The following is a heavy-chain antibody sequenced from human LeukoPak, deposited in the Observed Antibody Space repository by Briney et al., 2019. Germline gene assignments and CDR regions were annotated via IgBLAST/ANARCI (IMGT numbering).Heavy chain of an antibody. D-gene: IGHD2-2*02. J-gene: IGHJ4*02. CDR2: IWYDGSNK. V-gene: IGHV3-33*01. CDR3: ARDQYQLLYSFDFDY. CDR1: GFTFSSYG. Sequence: GGSLRLSCAASGFTFSSYGMHWVRQAPGKGLEWVAVIWYDGSNKYYADSVKGRFTISRDNSKNTLYLQMNSLRAEDTAVYYCARDQYQLLYSFDFDYWGQGTLVTVSS.